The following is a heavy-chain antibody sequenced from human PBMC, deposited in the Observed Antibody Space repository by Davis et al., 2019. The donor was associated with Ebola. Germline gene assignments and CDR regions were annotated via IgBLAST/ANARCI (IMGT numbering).Heavy chain of an antibody. CDR2: ISYDGSNK. CDR3: ARGRAGHFFDY. J-gene: IGHJ4*02. Sequence: GESLKISCAASGFTLHDYGMDWVRQAPGKGLEWVALISYDGSNKDYADSVKGRFTISRDISKNTLFLQMNSLGAEDTAVYYCARGRAGHFFDYWGQGTLVTVSS. V-gene: IGHV3-30*03. D-gene: IGHD2/OR15-2a*01. CDR1: GFTLHDYG.